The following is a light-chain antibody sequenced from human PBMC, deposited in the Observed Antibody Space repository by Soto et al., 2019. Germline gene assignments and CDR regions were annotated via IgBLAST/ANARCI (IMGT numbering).Light chain of an antibody. CDR1: QSVSSSY. Sequence: EIVLTQSPGTLSLSPGERATLSCRASQSVSSSYLAWYQQKPGQAPRLLIYGASGRATGIPDRFSGSGSGTDFPLTVSRLEPEDCAVYYCQQYGSSPLFTFGPGTKVDIK. J-gene: IGKJ3*01. V-gene: IGKV3-20*01. CDR3: QQYGSSPLFT. CDR2: GAS.